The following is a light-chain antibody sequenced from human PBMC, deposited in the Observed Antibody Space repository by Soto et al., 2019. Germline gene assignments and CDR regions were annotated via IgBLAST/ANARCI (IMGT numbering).Light chain of an antibody. J-gene: IGKJ4*01. CDR2: GAS. CDR3: QPYNNWPLP. Sequence: VLPQSSGTLSFAPGARALVSVGSTQSVNNDYLAWYQTRTGLAPRLLIFGASTRATGVPARFSVSRYGPEFNLTLNSLQSEDCAIYDGQPYNNWPLPLGGGTKVDIK. CDR1: QSVNND. V-gene: IGKV3-15*01.